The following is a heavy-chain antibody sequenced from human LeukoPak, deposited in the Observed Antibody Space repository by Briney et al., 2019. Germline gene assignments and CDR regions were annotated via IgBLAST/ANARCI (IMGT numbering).Heavy chain of an antibody. CDR3: ARDLEMATIYYFDY. D-gene: IGHD5-24*01. CDR2: ISGRGGST. V-gene: IGHV3-23*01. J-gene: IGHJ4*02. Sequence: GGSLRLSCAASGFASGFTFSNYWMSWVRQAPGKGLEWVSAISGRGGSTYYADSVKGRFTISRDNSKNTLYLQMNSLRAEDTAVYYCARDLEMATIYYFDYWGQGTLVTVSS. CDR1: GFTFSNYW.